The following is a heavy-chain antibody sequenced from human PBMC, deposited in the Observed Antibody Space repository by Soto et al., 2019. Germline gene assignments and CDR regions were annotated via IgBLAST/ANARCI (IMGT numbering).Heavy chain of an antibody. J-gene: IGHJ4*02. V-gene: IGHV4-4*02. CDR3: ARGHYYDSSGSLPDY. CDR1: GGSISSSNW. CDR2: IYHSGST. Sequence: SETLSLTXAVSGGSISSSNWWSWVRQPPGKGLEWIGEIYHSGSTNYNPSLKSRVTISVDKSKNQFSLKLSSVTAADTAAYYCARGHYYDSSGSLPDYWGQGTLVTVSS. D-gene: IGHD3-22*01.